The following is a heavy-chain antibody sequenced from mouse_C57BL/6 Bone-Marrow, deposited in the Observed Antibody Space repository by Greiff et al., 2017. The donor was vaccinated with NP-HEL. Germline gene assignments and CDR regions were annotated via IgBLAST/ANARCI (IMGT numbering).Heavy chain of an antibody. Sequence: QVQLQQSGAELVMPGASVKLSCKASGYTFTSYWMHWVKQRPGQGLEWIGEIDPSDSYTNYNQKFKGKSTLTVDKSSSTAYMQLSSLTSEDSAVYYCARDSSGYLYYFDYWGQGTTLTVSS. J-gene: IGHJ2*01. CDR1: GYTFTSYW. CDR2: IDPSDSYT. D-gene: IGHD3-2*02. V-gene: IGHV1-69*01. CDR3: ARDSSGYLYYFDY.